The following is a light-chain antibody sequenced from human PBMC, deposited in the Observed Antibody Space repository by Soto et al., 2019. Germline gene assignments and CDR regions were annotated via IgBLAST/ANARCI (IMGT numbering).Light chain of an antibody. Sequence: LTQSPCTVSLSPGERATRCCRRSQNINNNYLAWYQQKPGQAPRLLIYGASSRATGIPDRFSGSGSGTDFTLTISRLEPEDFAVYYCQQHGISHITFGQGTRLEIK. V-gene: IGKV3-20*01. CDR3: QQHGISHIT. CDR1: QNINNNY. CDR2: GAS. J-gene: IGKJ5*01.